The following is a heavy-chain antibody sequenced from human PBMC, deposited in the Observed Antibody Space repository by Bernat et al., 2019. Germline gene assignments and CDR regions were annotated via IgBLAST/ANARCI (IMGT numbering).Heavy chain of an antibody. CDR3: TRGNQWLVKPHFDY. Sequence: VQLVESGGGLVQAGRSLRLSCTTSGFTLSGFTFGDYALAWVRQAPGKGLEGVSRIKSKNNGGGKTEYAASVKGRFTISRDDSKSVAYLHMDSLRSEDTAVYYCTRGNQWLVKPHFDYWGPGTLVTVSS. D-gene: IGHD6-19*01. J-gene: IGHJ4*02. V-gene: IGHV3-49*04. CDR2: IKSKNNGGGKT. CDR1: GFTLSGFTFGDYA.